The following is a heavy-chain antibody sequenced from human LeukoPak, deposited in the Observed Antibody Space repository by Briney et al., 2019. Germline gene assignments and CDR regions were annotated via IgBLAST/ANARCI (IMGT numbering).Heavy chain of an antibody. V-gene: IGHV4-59*01. CDR2: IYYSGST. CDR3: ARVGATDAFDI. Sequence: PSETLSLTCTASGGSISSYYWSWIRQPPGKGLEWIGYIYYSGSTNYNPSLKSRVTISVDTSKNQFSLKLSSVTAADTAVYYCARVGATDAFDIWGQGTMVTVSS. D-gene: IGHD1-26*01. J-gene: IGHJ3*02. CDR1: GGSISSYY.